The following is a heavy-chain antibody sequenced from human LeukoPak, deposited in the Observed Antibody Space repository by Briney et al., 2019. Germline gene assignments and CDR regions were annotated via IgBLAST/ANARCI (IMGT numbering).Heavy chain of an antibody. CDR2: ISGGGITT. CDR1: GFTFTNYA. V-gene: IGHV3-23*01. J-gene: IGHJ4*02. CDR3: ARGYSSSWYYFDY. Sequence: PGGSLRLSCAASGFTFTNYAMSWVRQAPGQGLEWVSTISGGGITTYSADSVKGRFTISRDNSKNTLDLQMNSLRPEDTAVYYCARGYSSSWYYFDYWGPGTLVTVSS. D-gene: IGHD6-13*01.